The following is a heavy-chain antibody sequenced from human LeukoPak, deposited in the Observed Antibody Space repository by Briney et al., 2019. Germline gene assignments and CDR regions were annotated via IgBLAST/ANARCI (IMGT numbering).Heavy chain of an antibody. CDR2: ISSSSSYI. J-gene: IGHJ3*02. D-gene: IGHD2-2*01. CDR3: ASGGQYQLLPDAFDI. CDR1: GFTFSSYS. V-gene: IGHV3-21*01. Sequence: GSLRLSCAASGFTFSSYSMNWVRQAPGKGLEWVSSISSSSSYIYYADSVKGRFTISRDNAKNSLYLQMNSLRAEDTAVYYCASGGQYQLLPDAFDIWGQGTMVTVSS.